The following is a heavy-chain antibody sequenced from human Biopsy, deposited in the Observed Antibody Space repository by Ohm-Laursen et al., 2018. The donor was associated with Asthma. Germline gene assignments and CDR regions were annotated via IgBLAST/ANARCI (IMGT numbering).Heavy chain of an antibody. CDR2: INAGNGNT. CDR1: GYTFINYA. CDR3: AREATSGEVPFGYFYALDV. D-gene: IGHD2-2*01. J-gene: IGHJ6*04. V-gene: IGHV1-3*01. Sequence: ASVKVSCKASGYTFINYAIHWVRQAPGQRLEWMGWINAGNGNTKYSQKFQGRVTITRDTSTRTVYMELSSLRSEDTAVYYCAREATSGEVPFGYFYALDVWGEGTTVTVSS.